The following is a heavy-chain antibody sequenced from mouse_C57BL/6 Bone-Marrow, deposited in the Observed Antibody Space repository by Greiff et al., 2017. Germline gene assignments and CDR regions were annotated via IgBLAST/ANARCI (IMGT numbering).Heavy chain of an antibody. CDR2: INPNNGGT. D-gene: IGHD1-1*01. V-gene: IGHV1-26*01. J-gene: IGHJ3*01. CDR1: GYTFTDYY. CDR3: ARDYYGSGAN. Sequence: EVHLQQSGPELVKPGASVKISCKASGYTFTDYYMNWVKQSHGKSLEWIGDINPNNGGTSYNQKFKGKATLTVDKSSSTAYMERRSLTSEDSAVYYGARDYYGSGANWGQGTLVTVSA.